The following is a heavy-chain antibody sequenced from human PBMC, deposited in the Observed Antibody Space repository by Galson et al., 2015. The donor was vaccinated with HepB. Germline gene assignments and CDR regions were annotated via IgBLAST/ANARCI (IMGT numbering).Heavy chain of an antibody. J-gene: IGHJ4*02. CDR3: TTLLLWFGDLNENVDY. Sequence: SLRLSCAASGFTFSNAWMNWVRQAPGKGLEWVGRIKSKTDGGTTDYAAPVKGRFTISRDDSKNTLYLQMNSLKTEDTAVYYCTTLLLWFGDLNENVDYWGQGTLVTVSS. D-gene: IGHD3-10*01. V-gene: IGHV3-15*07. CDR2: IKSKTDGGTT. CDR1: GFTFSNAW.